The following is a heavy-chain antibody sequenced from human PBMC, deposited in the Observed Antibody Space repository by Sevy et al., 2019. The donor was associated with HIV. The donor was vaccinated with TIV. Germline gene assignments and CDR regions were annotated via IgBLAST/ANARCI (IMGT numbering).Heavy chain of an antibody. D-gene: IGHD2-2*01. CDR3: ARVVPAAMFVGWFDP. Sequence: GGSLRLSCAASGFTFSSYSMNWVRQAPGKGLEWVSYISSSSSTIYYADSVKGRFTISRDNAKNPLYLQMNSLRAEDTAVYYCARVVPAAMFVGWFDPWGQGTLVTVSS. CDR2: ISSSSSTI. V-gene: IGHV3-48*01. J-gene: IGHJ5*02. CDR1: GFTFSSYS.